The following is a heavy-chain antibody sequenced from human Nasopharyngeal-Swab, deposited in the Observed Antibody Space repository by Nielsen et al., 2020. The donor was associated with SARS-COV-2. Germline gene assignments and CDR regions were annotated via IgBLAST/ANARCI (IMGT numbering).Heavy chain of an antibody. CDR3: ARGSVHDYGGSDFDY. V-gene: IGHV4-59*01. CDR2: IYYSGST. D-gene: IGHD4-23*01. J-gene: IGHJ4*02. CDR1: GGSISSYY. Sequence: SETLSLTCTVSGGSISSYYWSWIRQPPGKGLEWIGYIYYSGSTNYNPPLKSRVTISVDTSKNQFSLKLSSVTAADTAVYCCARGSVHDYGGSDFDYWGQGTLVTVSS.